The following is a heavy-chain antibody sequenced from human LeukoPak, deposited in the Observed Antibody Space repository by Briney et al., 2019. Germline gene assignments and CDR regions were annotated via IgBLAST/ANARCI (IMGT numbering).Heavy chain of an antibody. J-gene: IGHJ4*02. Sequence: GGSLRLSCAASGFTFSNHYMSWIRQAPGKGLEWISYISGGSRYTNYADSVKGRFTISRDNAKNSLYLHMNSLRADDTAVYYCARTIAAVEYYFDYWGQGTLVTVSS. V-gene: IGHV3-11*03. CDR2: ISGGSRYT. D-gene: IGHD6-13*01. CDR1: GFTFSNHY. CDR3: ARTIAAVEYYFDY.